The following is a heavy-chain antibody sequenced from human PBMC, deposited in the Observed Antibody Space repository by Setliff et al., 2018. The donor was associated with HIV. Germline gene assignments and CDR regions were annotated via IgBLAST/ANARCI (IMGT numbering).Heavy chain of an antibody. CDR1: GFTFSNYG. CDR2: IWNDGSIT. D-gene: IGHD2-8*01. V-gene: IGHV3-33*03. Sequence: GGSLRLSCATSGFTFSNYGMHWVRQAPGKGLEWVALIWNDGSITDYADSVKGRFTISRDNAKNTLYMQMNSLRAEDTAVYYCARPYTVWVYGMDVWGQGTTVTVSS. CDR3: ARPYTVWVYGMDV. J-gene: IGHJ6*02.